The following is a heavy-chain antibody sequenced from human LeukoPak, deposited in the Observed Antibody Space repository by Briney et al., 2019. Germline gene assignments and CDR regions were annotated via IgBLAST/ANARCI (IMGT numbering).Heavy chain of an antibody. Sequence: GGSLRLSCEASGFAFSFFAMSWLRQAPGKGLEWVSTINENSGTRSYAASVRGRFTISRDNSKNTLYLQLNTLRADDTAVYYCAKPISGGLAVTADWFAPWGQGTLVVVSS. CDR1: GFAFSFFA. CDR3: AKPISGGLAVTADWFAP. CDR2: INENSGTR. D-gene: IGHD6-19*01. V-gene: IGHV3-23*01. J-gene: IGHJ5*01.